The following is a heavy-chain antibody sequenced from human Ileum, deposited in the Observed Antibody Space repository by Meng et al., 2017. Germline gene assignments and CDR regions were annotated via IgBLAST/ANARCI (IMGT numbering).Heavy chain of an antibody. J-gene: IGHJ4*02. CDR1: GGSGSGKIAG. V-gene: IGHV6-1*02. CDR2: TYYRSKWYS. Sequence: QGQRRQAGPGGGEPSEALSLTGAGSGGSGSGKIAGWNGVRQGAVRGVGWLGRTYYRSKWYSEYAVSVKSRRSITPDASKNQFSLQMNSVTPEDTAVYYCASGSGSLDYWGPGTLVTVSS. D-gene: IGHD3-3*01. CDR3: ASGSGSLDY.